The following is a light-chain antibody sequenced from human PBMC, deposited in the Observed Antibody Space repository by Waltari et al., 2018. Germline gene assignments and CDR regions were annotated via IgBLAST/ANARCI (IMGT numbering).Light chain of an antibody. CDR2: DAS. J-gene: IGKJ5*01. CDR3: QQRTNWPLIT. Sequence: EIVLTQSPATLSLSPGERATLSCRASQSVSSHLAWYQQQPGQAPRLLIFDASSRATGIPARFSGSGSGTDFTLSITSLEPEDFAIYYCQQRTNWPLITFGPGTRLEIK. V-gene: IGKV3-11*01. CDR1: QSVSSH.